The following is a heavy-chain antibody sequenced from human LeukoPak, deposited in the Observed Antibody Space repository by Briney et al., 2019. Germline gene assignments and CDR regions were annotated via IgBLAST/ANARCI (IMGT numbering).Heavy chain of an antibody. CDR1: GASFSDTTYY. CDR2: FYFSET. J-gene: IGHJ3*02. Sequence: SETLSLTCTVSGASFSDTTYYWAWIRQPPGKGLEWIGSFYFSETKYNPSLKSRITISGDTSKNQFSLKLSSVTAADTAVYYCASPSKLVISRGGFDIWGQGTMVTVSA. V-gene: IGHV4-39*01. CDR3: ASPSKLVISRGGFDI. D-gene: IGHD3-22*01.